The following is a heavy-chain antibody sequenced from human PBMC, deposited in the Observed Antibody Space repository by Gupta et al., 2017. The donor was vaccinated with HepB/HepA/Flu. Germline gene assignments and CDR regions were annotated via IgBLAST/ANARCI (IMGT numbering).Heavy chain of an antibody. CDR2: INHSGST. Sequence: QVQLQQWGAGLLKPSETLSLTCAVYGGSFSGYYWSWIRQPPGKGLEWIGEINHSGSTNYNPSLKSRVTISVDTSKNQFSLKLSSVTAADTAVYYCARVRGYCSSTSCYRPRVYYYYYYMDVWGKGTTVTVSS. V-gene: IGHV4-34*01. J-gene: IGHJ6*03. D-gene: IGHD2-2*02. CDR3: ARVRGYCSSTSCYRPRVYYYYYYMDV. CDR1: GGSFSGYY.